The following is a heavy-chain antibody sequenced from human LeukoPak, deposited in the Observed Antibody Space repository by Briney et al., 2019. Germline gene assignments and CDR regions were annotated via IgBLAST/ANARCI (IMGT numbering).Heavy chain of an antibody. CDR2: FYYSGST. CDR3: ARERAVTTYYYFDY. D-gene: IGHD4-17*01. V-gene: IGHV4-59*01. CDR1: GGSISNYY. J-gene: IGHJ4*02. Sequence: PSETLSLTCTVSGGSISNYYWSWIRQPPGKGLEWIGYFYYSGSTNYNPSLKSRVTISVDTSKNQFSLKLSSVTAADTAVYYCARERAVTTYYYFDYWGQGTLVTVSS.